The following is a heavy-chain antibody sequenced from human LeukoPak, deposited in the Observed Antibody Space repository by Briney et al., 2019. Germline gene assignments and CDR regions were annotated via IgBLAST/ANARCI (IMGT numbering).Heavy chain of an antibody. CDR3: AKDSGGDGKEKYFDY. Sequence: PGGSLRLSCAASGFIFSNYAMHWVRQAPGRGLEWVAFIRSGGTNEYYADSVKGRLSISRDNSKNTLYLQMNSLAPGETAVYYCAKDSGGDGKEKYFDYWGQGALVTVSS. V-gene: IGHV3-30*02. D-gene: IGHD3-10*01. CDR1: GFIFSNYA. J-gene: IGHJ4*02. CDR2: IRSGGTNE.